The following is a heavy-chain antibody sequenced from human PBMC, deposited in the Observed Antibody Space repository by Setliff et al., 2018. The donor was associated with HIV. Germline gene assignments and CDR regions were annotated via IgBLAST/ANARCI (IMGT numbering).Heavy chain of an antibody. V-gene: IGHV1-69*10. CDR3: ARGPLYGYDRGYFDY. CDR2: IIPIASVP. J-gene: IGHJ4*02. Sequence: SVKVSCKASGGSFNTYGIHWVRQAPGQGLEWMGGIIPIASVPNYSQKFQDRLTITADESTTTVYMDMSSLRSEDTAQYYCARGPLYGYDRGYFDYGGQGTLVTVSS. CDR1: GGSFNTYG. D-gene: IGHD5-12*01.